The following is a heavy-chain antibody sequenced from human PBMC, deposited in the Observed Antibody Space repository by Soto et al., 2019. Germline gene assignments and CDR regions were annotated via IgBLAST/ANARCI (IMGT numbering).Heavy chain of an antibody. CDR3: AHSGTYYDFWSGYYFLGSEQYYFDY. V-gene: IGHV1-18*01. CDR2: ISAYNGNT. J-gene: IGHJ4*02. CDR1: GYTFTSYG. Sequence: ASVKVSCKASGYTFTSYGISWVRQAPGQGLEWMGWISAYNGNTNYAQKLQGRVTMTTDTSTSTAYMELRSLRSDDTAVYYCAHSGTYYDFWSGYYFLGSEQYYFDYWGQGTLVTVSS. D-gene: IGHD3-3*01.